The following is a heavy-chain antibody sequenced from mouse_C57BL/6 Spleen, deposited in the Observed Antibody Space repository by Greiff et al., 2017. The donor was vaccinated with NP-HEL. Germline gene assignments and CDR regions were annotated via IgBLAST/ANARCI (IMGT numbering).Heavy chain of an antibody. CDR1: GFTFSDFY. CDR2: SRNKANDYTT. V-gene: IGHV7-1*01. CDR3: ARDASRLWYFDV. Sequence: EVHLVESGGGLVQSGRSLRLSCATSGFTFSDFYMEWVRQAPGKGLEWIAASRNKANDYTTEYSASVKGRFIVSRDTSQSILYLQMNALRAEDTAIYYCARDASRLWYFDVWGTGTTVTVSS. J-gene: IGHJ1*03.